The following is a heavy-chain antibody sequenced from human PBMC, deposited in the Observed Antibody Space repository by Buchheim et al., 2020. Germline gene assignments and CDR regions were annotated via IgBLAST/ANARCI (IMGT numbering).Heavy chain of an antibody. Sequence: EVQLVESGGGLVQPGGSLRLSCAASGFTFSSYSMNWVRQAPGKGLEWVSYISSSSSTKYYADSVKGRSTISRDSAKNSLYLQMNSLRAEDTAVYYCARGWYCSGGSCYGAIYGMDVWGQGTT. CDR2: ISSSSSTK. D-gene: IGHD2-15*01. V-gene: IGHV3-48*01. CDR3: ARGWYCSGGSCYGAIYGMDV. J-gene: IGHJ6*02. CDR1: GFTFSSYS.